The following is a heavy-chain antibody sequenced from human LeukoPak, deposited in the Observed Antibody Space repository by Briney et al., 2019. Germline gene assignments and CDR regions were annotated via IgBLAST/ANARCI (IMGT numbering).Heavy chain of an antibody. CDR2: ITGSGGDT. J-gene: IGHJ4*02. CDR3: ATSSGWYPKYFDY. CDR1: GFTFSSYA. D-gene: IGHD6-19*01. Sequence: GGSLRLSCAASGFTFSSYAMSWVRQAPGKGLEWVSGITGSGGDTYYADSVKGRFTISGDNSKNTLYLQMNSLRAEDTALYYCATSSGWYPKYFDYWGQGTLVTVSS. V-gene: IGHV3-23*01.